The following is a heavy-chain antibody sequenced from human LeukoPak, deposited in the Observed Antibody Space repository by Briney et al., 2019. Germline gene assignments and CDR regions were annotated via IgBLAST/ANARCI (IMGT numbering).Heavy chain of an antibody. Sequence: SETLSLTCTVSGGSISSYYWSWIRQPAGKGLEWIGRIYTSGSTNYNPSLKSRVTMSVDTSKNQFSLKLSSVTAADTAVYYCARDQSFTVTTVEFNAFDIWGQGTMLTVS. V-gene: IGHV4-4*07. J-gene: IGHJ3*02. CDR3: ARDQSFTVTTVEFNAFDI. D-gene: IGHD4-17*01. CDR2: IYTSGST. CDR1: GGSISSYY.